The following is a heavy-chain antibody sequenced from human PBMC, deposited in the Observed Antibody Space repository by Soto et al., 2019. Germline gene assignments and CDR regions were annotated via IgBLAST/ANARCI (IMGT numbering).Heavy chain of an antibody. J-gene: IGHJ4*02. CDR2: IYYSGST. D-gene: IGHD1-1*01. CDR1: GGSINSYY. Sequence: TSETLSLTCTVSGGSINSYYWSWIRQPPGKGLEWIGYIYYSGSTNYNPSLKSRVTISVDTSKNQFSLKLSSVTAADTAVYYCARHWNDDWIDCWGRGTLVTVSS. V-gene: IGHV4-59*08. CDR3: ARHWNDDWIDC.